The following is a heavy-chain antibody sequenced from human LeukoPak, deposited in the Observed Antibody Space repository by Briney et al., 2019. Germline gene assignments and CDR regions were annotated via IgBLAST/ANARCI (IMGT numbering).Heavy chain of an antibody. CDR3: ARGGYYYDSSGYYSY. Sequence: GGSLRLSCAASGFTVSSNYMSWVRQAPGKGLEWVSAIYSGGSTYYADSVKGRFTISRDNSKNTLYLQMNSLRAEDTAVYYCARGGYYYDSSGYYSYWGQGTLVTVSS. V-gene: IGHV3-66*02. D-gene: IGHD3-22*01. J-gene: IGHJ4*02. CDR1: GFTVSSNY. CDR2: IYSGGST.